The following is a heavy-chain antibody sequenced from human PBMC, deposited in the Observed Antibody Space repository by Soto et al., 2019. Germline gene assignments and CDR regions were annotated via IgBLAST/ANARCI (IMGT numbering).Heavy chain of an antibody. D-gene: IGHD2-2*02. Sequence: SVKVSCKASGGTFSSYAISWVRQAPGQGLEWMGGIIPIFGTANYAQKFQGRVTITADESTNTAYMELSSLRSEDTAVYYCARRRVYCSSTSCYKGRDYYYYYGTDVWGQGTTVTVS. CDR2: IIPIFGTA. J-gene: IGHJ6*02. CDR3: ARRRVYCSSTSCYKGRDYYYYYGTDV. V-gene: IGHV1-69*13. CDR1: GGTFSSYA.